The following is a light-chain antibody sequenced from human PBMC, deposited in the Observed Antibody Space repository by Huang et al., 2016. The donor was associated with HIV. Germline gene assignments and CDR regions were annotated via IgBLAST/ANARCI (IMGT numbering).Light chain of an antibody. Sequence: AIRLTQSPSSLSASTGDRVTITCRASPGISSYLAWYQQKPGKAPKLLISSASPLQSGVPSRFSGSGFGTDFTLTISSLQSEDLGTYHCQQYYTYPHSFGQGTKLEIK. V-gene: IGKV1-8*01. CDR2: SAS. J-gene: IGKJ2*03. CDR1: PGISSY. CDR3: QQYYTYPHS.